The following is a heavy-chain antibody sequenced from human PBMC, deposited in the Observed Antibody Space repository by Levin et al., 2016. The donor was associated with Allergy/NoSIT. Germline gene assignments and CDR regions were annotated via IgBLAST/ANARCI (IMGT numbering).Heavy chain of an antibody. V-gene: IGHV1-8*02. CDR2: MNPNSGNT. CDR3: ASGRVGLYSSGRYGDAFDI. D-gene: IGHD6-19*01. J-gene: IGHJ3*02. Sequence: ASVKVSCKASGYTFTGYYINWVRQATGQGLEWMGWMNPNSGNTGYAQKFQGRVTMTRNTSISTAYMELSSLRSEDTAVYYCASGRVGLYSSGRYGDAFDIWGQGTMVTVSS. CDR1: GYTFTGYY.